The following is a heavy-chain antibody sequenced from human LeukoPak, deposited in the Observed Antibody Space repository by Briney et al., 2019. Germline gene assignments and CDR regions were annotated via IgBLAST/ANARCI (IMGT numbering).Heavy chain of an antibody. V-gene: IGHV4-34*01. CDR3: ARERVVSDYNWFDP. J-gene: IGHJ5*02. Sequence: SETLSLTCAVHGASFTGYSWSWIRQPPGKGLEWIGEVNRVGYTIYNPSLKSRVTISIDTSTTQFSLRLTSVTVADTAVYFCARERVVSDYNWFDPWDQGTLVTVSS. CDR1: GASFTGYS. CDR2: VNRVGYT. D-gene: IGHD6-25*01.